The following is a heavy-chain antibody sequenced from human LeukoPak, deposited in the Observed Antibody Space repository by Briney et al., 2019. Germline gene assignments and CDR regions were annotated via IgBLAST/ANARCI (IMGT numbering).Heavy chain of an antibody. CDR3: AKDLGYGDYVFTGQYGMDV. D-gene: IGHD4-17*01. CDR1: GFTFSSYA. J-gene: IGHJ6*02. CDR2: ISYDGSNK. Sequence: GGSLRLSCAASGFTFSSYAMHWVRQAPGKGLEWVAVISYDGSNKYYADSVKGRFTISRDNSKNTLYLQMNSLRAEDTAVYYCAKDLGYGDYVFTGQYGMDVWGQGTTVTVSS. V-gene: IGHV3-30*04.